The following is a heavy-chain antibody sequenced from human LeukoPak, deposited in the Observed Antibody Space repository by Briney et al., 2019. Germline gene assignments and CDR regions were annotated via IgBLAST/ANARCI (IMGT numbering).Heavy chain of an antibody. D-gene: IGHD3-22*01. CDR3: ARRFPPRILYDSSGYYSYYFDY. V-gene: IGHV1-2*02. CDR2: INPNSGGT. CDR1: GYTFTGYY. Sequence: ASVKVSCKASGYTFTGYYMHWVRQAPGQGLEWMGWINPNSGGTNYAQKFQGRVTMTRDTSISTAYMELSRLRSDDTAVYYCARRFPPRILYDSSGYYSYYFDYWGQGTLVTVSS. J-gene: IGHJ4*02.